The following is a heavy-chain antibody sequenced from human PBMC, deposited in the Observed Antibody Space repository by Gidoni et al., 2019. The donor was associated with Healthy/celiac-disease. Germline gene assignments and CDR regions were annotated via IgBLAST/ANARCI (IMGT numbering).Heavy chain of an antibody. CDR3: ARHASDIVVVVAATGGYYGMDV. CDR2: SNYSGST. Sequence: QLQLQEWGPGLVKPSETLSLTCTVSGGSISSSSYYWGWSRQPPGTGLEWIGSSNYSGSTYYNPSLKSRVTISVDTSKNQFSLKLSSVTAADTAVYYCARHASDIVVVVAATGGYYGMDVWGQGTTVTVSS. CDR1: GGSISSSSYY. V-gene: IGHV4-39*01. J-gene: IGHJ6*02. D-gene: IGHD2-15*01.